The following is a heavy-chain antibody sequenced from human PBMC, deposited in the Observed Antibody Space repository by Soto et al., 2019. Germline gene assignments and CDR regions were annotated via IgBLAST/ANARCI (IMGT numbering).Heavy chain of an antibody. D-gene: IGHD6-19*01. CDR2: ISAYNGNT. J-gene: IGHJ4*02. CDR3: ARAGPPARY. Sequence: QGQLVQSGAEVKNPVASVKVSCKASGYTFTSYAISWVRHAPGQGLEWLGWISAYNGNTNYAHKLQGRVTMTTDTSTTTAYMELRSRRSDDAAVYYCARAGPPARYWGQGTLVTVSS. V-gene: IGHV1-18*01. CDR1: GYTFTSYA.